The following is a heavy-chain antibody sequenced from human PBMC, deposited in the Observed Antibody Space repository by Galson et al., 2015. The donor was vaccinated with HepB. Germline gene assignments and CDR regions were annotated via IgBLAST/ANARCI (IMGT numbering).Heavy chain of an antibody. D-gene: IGHD3-22*01. CDR1: GGTFSSYA. CDR3: ARDRNYYDSSGYYPIDH. J-gene: IGHJ4*02. V-gene: IGHV1-69*04. Sequence: SVKVSCKASGGTFSSYAISWVRQAPGQGLEWMGRIIPILGIANYAQKFQGRVTITADKSTSTAYMELSSLRSEDTAVYYCARDRNYYDSSGYYPIDHWGQGTLVTVSS. CDR2: IIPILGIA.